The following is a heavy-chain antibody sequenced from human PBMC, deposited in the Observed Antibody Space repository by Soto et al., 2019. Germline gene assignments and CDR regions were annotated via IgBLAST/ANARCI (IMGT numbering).Heavy chain of an antibody. CDR1: GYSLPTHT. V-gene: IGHV1-3*01. J-gene: IGHJ4*02. CDR2: INAANGHT. D-gene: IGHD1-1*01. CDR3: ARANGNDDRGPNDY. Sequence: QVQLVQSGAEVKKPGASVRISCKASGYSLPTHTIHWVRQAPGHRLGWMGWINAANGHTKYSQNFQNRVTISSDTSASTVYMKLTGLTSDDTAIYYCARANGNDDRGPNDYWGQGTLVTVSS.